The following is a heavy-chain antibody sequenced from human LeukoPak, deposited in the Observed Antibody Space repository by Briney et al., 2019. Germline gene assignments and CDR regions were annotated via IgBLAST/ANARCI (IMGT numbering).Heavy chain of an antibody. CDR1: GGSISSYY. D-gene: IGHD3-10*01. CDR2: IYYSGST. CDR3: ARAGWFGEFVYYYYMDV. J-gene: IGHJ6*03. Sequence: PSETLSLTCTVSGGSISSYYWSWIRQPPGKGLEWIGYIYYSGSTNYNPSLKSRVTISVDTSKNQFSLKLSSVTAADTAVYYCARAGWFGEFVYYYYMDVWGKGTTVTVSS. V-gene: IGHV4-59*01.